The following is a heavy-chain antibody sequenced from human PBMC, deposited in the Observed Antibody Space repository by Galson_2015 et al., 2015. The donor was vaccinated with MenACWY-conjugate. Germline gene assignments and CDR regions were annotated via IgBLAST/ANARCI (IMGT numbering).Heavy chain of an antibody. Sequence: ETLSLTCTVSGASMSNYSWTWVRQSPEKGLDWIGHIYHSWATTYNPSLPSRVIISADPSKVQISPNLASVSAADTAVYLCARRATTGWFDPWGQGTQVTVSS. J-gene: IGHJ5*02. D-gene: IGHD4-17*01. CDR2: IYHSWAT. CDR1: GASMSNYS. CDR3: ARRATTGWFDP. V-gene: IGHV4-59*13.